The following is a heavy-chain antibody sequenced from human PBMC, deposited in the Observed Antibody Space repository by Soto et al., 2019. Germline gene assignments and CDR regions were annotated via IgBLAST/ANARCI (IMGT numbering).Heavy chain of an antibody. CDR3: ASRQSFNYYYYGMDV. J-gene: IGHJ6*02. V-gene: IGHV5-51*01. CDR1: GYSFTSYW. D-gene: IGHD3-10*01. CDR2: IYPGDSDT. Sequence: PGESLKISCKGSGYSFTSYWIGWVRQMPGKGLEWMGIIYPGDSDTRYSPSFQGQVTISADKSISTAYLQWSSLKASDTAMYYWASRQSFNYYYYGMDVWGQGTTVTVSS.